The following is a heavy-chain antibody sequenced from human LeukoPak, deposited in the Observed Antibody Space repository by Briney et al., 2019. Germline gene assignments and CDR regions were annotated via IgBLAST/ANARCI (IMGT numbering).Heavy chain of an antibody. CDR2: ISYSGST. Sequence: SETLSLTCTVSGGSISRSSYHWGWIRQPPGKGLGWIGTISYSGSTYYNPSLKSRVTISVDTSKNQFSLKLSSVTAADTAVYYCAKSSPDADYFDYWGQGTLVTVSS. CDR3: AKSSPDADYFDY. J-gene: IGHJ4*02. D-gene: IGHD1-14*01. V-gene: IGHV4-39*01. CDR1: GGSISRSSYH.